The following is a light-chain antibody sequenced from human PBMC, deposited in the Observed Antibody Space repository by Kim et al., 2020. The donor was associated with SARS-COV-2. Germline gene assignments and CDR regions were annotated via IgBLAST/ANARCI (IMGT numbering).Light chain of an antibody. J-gene: IGKJ1*01. CDR1: QSISSW. V-gene: IGKV1-5*01. CDR3: QQYNSYSGT. CDR2: DAS. Sequence: GDRVTITCRASQSISSWLAWYQQKPGKAPKLLIYDASSLESGVPSRFSGSGSETAFTLTISSLQPDDFATYYCQQYNSYSGTFGQGTKVDIK.